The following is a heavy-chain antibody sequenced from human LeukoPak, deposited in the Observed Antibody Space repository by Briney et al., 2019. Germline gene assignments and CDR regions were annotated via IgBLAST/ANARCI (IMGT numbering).Heavy chain of an antibody. CDR3: ARGVIPTSLSYFYYYVDV. V-gene: IGHV4-59*11. CDR2: VYYTGTT. Sequence: PSETLSLTCSVSGDSITSQYWSWIRQPPGKGLEWIGYVYYTGTTNYNPSLESRVTISQDTSKSRFSLRLTSVTAADTAVYYCARGVIPTSLSYFYYYVDVWGKGTTVTVSS. CDR1: GDSITSQY. J-gene: IGHJ6*03. D-gene: IGHD3-10*01.